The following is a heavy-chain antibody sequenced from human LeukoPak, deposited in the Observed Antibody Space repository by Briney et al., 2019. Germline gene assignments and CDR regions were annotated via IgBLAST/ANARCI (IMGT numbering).Heavy chain of an antibody. Sequence: SVKVSCKASGGTFSSYAISWVRQAPGQGLEWMGRIIPIFGTANYAQKFQGRVTITTDESTSTAYMELSSLRSEDTAVYYCARGGVMATIPFDYWGQGTLVTVFS. CDR2: IIPIFGTA. CDR3: ARGGVMATIPFDY. CDR1: GGTFSSYA. V-gene: IGHV1-69*05. D-gene: IGHD5-24*01. J-gene: IGHJ4*02.